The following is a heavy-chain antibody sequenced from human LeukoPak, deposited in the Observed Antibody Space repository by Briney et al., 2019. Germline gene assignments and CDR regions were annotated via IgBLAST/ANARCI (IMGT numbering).Heavy chain of an antibody. V-gene: IGHV4-34*01. CDR2: INHSGST. CDR3: ARAQLLFPQNYYGMDV. Sequence: SETLSLTCTVSGGSISNYYWSWIRQPPGKGLEWIGEINHSGSTNYNPSLKSRVTISVDTSKNQFSLKLSSVTAADTAVYYCARAQLLFPQNYYGMDVWGQGTTVTVSS. CDR1: GGSISNYY. J-gene: IGHJ6*02. D-gene: IGHD2-21*02.